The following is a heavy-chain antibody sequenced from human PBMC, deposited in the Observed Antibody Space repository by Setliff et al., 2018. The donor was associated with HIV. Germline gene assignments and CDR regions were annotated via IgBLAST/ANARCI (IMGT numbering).Heavy chain of an antibody. D-gene: IGHD3-3*01. V-gene: IGHV3-72*01. CDR3: SRGVLQFLEWSSSGDYYYYMDV. CDR2: IRPKRKSSTT. CDR1: GFTLSDHY. J-gene: IGHJ6*03. Sequence: PGGSLRLSCAASGFTLSDHYMDWVRQAPGKGPEWFGRIRPKRKSSTTEYAASVKGRFTISRDDSKSIAYLQMNSLKTEDTAVYYCSRGVLQFLEWSSSGDYYYYMDVWGKGTTVTVSS.